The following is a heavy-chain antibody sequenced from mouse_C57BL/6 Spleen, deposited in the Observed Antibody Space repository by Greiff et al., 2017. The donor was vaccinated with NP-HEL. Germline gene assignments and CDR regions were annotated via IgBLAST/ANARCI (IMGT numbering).Heavy chain of an antibody. CDR3: ARWTGTNFDY. CDR2: INPNNGGT. CDR1: GYTFTDYY. J-gene: IGHJ2*01. Sequence: EVQLHQSGPELVKPGASVKISCKASGYTFTDYYMNWVKQSHGKSLEWIGDINPNNGGTSYNQKFKGKATLTVDKSSSTAYMELRSLTSEDSAVYYCARWTGTNFDYWGQGTTLTVSS. D-gene: IGHD4-1*01. V-gene: IGHV1-26*01.